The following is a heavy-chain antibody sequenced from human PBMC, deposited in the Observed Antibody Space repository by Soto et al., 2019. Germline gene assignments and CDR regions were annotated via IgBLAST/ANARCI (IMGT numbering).Heavy chain of an antibody. CDR1: GVTFSNYA. V-gene: IGHV3-23*01. J-gene: IGHJ5*02. D-gene: IGHD4-17*01. CDR3: ASGTTVTDNWFDP. Sequence: GGSLRLSCAASGVTFSNYAMNWVRQAPGKGLEWVSGISHSGSSTYYADSVKGRFTISRDNSKNTLFLQMNSLTAEDTAVYYCASGTTVTDNWFDPWGQGTLVTVSS. CDR2: ISHSGSST.